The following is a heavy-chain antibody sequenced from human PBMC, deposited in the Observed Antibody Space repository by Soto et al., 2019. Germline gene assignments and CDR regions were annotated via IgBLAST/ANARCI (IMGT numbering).Heavy chain of an antibody. CDR1: GFTFSSYA. J-gene: IGHJ6*02. V-gene: IGHV3-23*01. CDR2: ISGSGGST. Sequence: GGSLRLSCAASGFTFSSYAMSWVRQAPGKGLEWVSAISGSGGSTYYADSVKGRFTISRDNSKNTLYLQMNSLRAEDTAVYYCAKAKNPTIFGVVMPLYYYYGMDVWGQGTTVTVSS. D-gene: IGHD3-3*01. CDR3: AKAKNPTIFGVVMPLYYYYGMDV.